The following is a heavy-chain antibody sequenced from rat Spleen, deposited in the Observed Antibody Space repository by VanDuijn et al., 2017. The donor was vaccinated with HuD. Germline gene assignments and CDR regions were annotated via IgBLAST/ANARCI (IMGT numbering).Heavy chain of an antibody. J-gene: IGHJ2*01. CDR3: AKSPLDY. Sequence: EVQLVESGGGLVQPGRSMKLSCAASGFTFSNYYMAWVRQAPKKGLEWVASISIGGYNTYYRDSVKGRFTISRDSAKSTLSLQMDSLGSEDTATYYCAKSPLDYWGQGVMVTVSS. CDR2: ISIGGYNT. CDR1: GFTFSNYY. D-gene: IGHD3-8*01. V-gene: IGHV5-25*01.